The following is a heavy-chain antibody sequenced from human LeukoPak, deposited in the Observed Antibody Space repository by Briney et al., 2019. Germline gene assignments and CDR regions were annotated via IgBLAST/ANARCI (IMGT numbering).Heavy chain of an antibody. D-gene: IGHD6-13*01. J-gene: IGHJ1*01. V-gene: IGHV3-23*01. Sequence: GGSLRLSCAASGFTFSSYAMSWVRQAPGKGLEWVSAISGSGGSTYYADSVKGRFTISRDNSKNTLYLQMNSLRAEDTAVYYCAKTGSSSWYPEYFQHWGQGTLVTVSS. CDR3: AKTGSSSWYPEYFQH. CDR1: GFTFSSYA. CDR2: ISGSGGST.